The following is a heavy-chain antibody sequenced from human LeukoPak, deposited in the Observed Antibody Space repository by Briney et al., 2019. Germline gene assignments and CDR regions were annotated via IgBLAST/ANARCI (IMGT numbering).Heavy chain of an antibody. CDR3: AKSGARYCTGGSCYFDY. CDR2: ISSSSSTI. Sequence: GGSLRLSCAASGFTFSSYSMNWVRQAPGKGLEWVSYISSSSSTIYYADSVKGRFTISRDNAKNSLYLQMNSLRDEDTAIYYCAKSGARYCTGGSCYFDYWGQGTLVTVSS. J-gene: IGHJ4*02. V-gene: IGHV3-48*02. D-gene: IGHD2-15*01. CDR1: GFTFSSYS.